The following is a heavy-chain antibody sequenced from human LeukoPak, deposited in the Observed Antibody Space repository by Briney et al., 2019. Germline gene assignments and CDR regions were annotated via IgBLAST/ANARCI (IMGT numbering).Heavy chain of an antibody. CDR3: ARGDGDGYNFGY. D-gene: IGHD5-24*01. CDR2: INPNSGGT. CDR1: GYTFTGYY. V-gene: IGHV1-2*02. J-gene: IGHJ4*02. Sequence: ASVKVSCKASGYTFTGYYVHWVRQAPGQGLEWMGWINPNSGGTNYAQKFQGRVTMTRDTSISTAYMELSRLRSDDTAVYYCARGDGDGYNFGYWGQGTLVTVSS.